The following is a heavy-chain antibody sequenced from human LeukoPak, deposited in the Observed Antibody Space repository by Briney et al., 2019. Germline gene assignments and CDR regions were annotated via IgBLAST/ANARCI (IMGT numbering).Heavy chain of an antibody. Sequence: PSETLSLTCTVSGGSISSGGYYWSRIRQPAGKGLEWIGRIYTSGRTSYSPSLQSRVTVSVDTSKNQFSLKLRSVTAADTAVYYCARDYGDIPPDWYYDLWGRGTLVTVSS. J-gene: IGHJ2*01. CDR3: ARDYGDIPPDWYYDL. CDR1: GGSISSGGYY. D-gene: IGHD4-17*01. V-gene: IGHV4-61*02. CDR2: IYTSGRT.